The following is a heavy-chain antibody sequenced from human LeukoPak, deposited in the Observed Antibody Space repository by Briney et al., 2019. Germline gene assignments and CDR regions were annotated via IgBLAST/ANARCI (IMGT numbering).Heavy chain of an antibody. Sequence: GGSLRLSCAASGFTFSSDGIHWVRQAPGKGLEWVAFVSNNGIDKHYGDSVQGRFSISRDNSKNTLYLEMKSLRVEDTATYYCAKGITRDSYYLDYWGQGTLVTVSS. V-gene: IGHV3-30*02. D-gene: IGHD1-20*01. CDR3: AKGITRDSYYLDY. J-gene: IGHJ4*02. CDR2: VSNNGIDK. CDR1: GFTFSSDG.